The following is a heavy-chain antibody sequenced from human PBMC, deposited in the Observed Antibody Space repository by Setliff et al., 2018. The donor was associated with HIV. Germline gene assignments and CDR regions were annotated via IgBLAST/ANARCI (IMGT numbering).Heavy chain of an antibody. CDR2: INHIGDT. Sequence: PSETLSLTCAVYSGSFSGYSWTWIRQPPGKGLEWIGEINHIGDTNYNPSLRSRVTMSVDTSKNQFSLRLSSVTAADTAVYYCARGDYYDSSGYEGLDSWGQGTLVTVSS. J-gene: IGHJ4*02. CDR1: SGSFSGYS. CDR3: ARGDYYDSSGYEGLDS. D-gene: IGHD3-22*01. V-gene: IGHV4-34*01.